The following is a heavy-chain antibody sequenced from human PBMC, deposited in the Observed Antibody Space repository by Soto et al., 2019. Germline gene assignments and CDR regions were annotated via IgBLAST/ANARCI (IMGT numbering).Heavy chain of an antibody. CDR2: NNSDGSST. Sequence: AGVSLRLSWAPSRVRISSHWMHWARQAPGEGLVWVSRNNSDGSSTSFADSVKGRFTISRDNAKNTLYVHMNSLSAGDKAVYYRVRSYSGTYGCFYPWGQEALVTFSS. V-gene: IGHV3-74*01. CDR1: RVRISSHW. CDR3: VRSYSGTYGCFYP. J-gene: IGHJ5*02. D-gene: IGHD1-26*01.